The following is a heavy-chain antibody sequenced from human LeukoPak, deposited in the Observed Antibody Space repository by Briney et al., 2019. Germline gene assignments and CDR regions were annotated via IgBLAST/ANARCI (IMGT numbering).Heavy chain of an antibody. V-gene: IGHV1-46*01. D-gene: IGHD2/OR15-2a*01. Sequence: GASVKVSCKASGYTFTSYYMHWVRQAPGRGLEWMGIINPSGGSTSYAQKFQGRVTITTDESTSTAYMELSSLRSEDTAVYYCARVRRIFSTHYFDYWGQGTLVTVSS. CDR3: ARVRRIFSTHYFDY. J-gene: IGHJ4*02. CDR2: INPSGGST. CDR1: GYTFTSYY.